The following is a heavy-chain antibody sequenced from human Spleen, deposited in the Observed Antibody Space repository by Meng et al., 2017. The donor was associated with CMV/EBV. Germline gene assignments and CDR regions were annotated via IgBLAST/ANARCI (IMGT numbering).Heavy chain of an antibody. J-gene: IGHJ6*02. CDR2: ISGNTGFI. CDR3: AKGGGERVTFDAMDV. D-gene: IGHD2-21*02. V-gene: IGHV3-9*01. Sequence: SLKISCTAPGFTFDDFAMHWVRQTPGEGLEWVSGISGNTGFIGYADSVKGRFTISRDNAKKTLSLEMNTLRAEDTALYYCAKGGGERVTFDAMDVWGQGTTVTVSS. CDR1: GFTFDDFA.